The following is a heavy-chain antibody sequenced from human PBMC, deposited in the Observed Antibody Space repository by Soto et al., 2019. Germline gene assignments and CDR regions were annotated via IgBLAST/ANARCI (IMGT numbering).Heavy chain of an antibody. J-gene: IGHJ6*02. D-gene: IGHD6-19*01. CDR2: ISYDGSNK. Sequence: PGGSLRLSCAASGFTFSSYAMHWVRQAPGKGLEWVAVISYDGSNKYYADSVKGRFTISRDNSKNTLYLQMNSLRAEGTAVYYCAARYSSGWYYYYYGMDVWGQGTTVTVSS. CDR1: GFTFSSYA. V-gene: IGHV3-30-3*01. CDR3: AARYSSGWYYYYYGMDV.